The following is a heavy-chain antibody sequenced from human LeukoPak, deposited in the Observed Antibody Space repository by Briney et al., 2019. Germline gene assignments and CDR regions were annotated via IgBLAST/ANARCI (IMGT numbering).Heavy chain of an antibody. J-gene: IGHJ3*02. CDR3: AHRNRARGYSYGSGAFDI. D-gene: IGHD5-18*01. CDR1: GFSLSTSGVG. Sequence: SGPTLVKPTQTLTLTCTFSGFSLSTSGVGVGWIRQPPGKALEWLALIYWDEDKCYSPSLKSRLTITKDTSKNQAVLTMTNMDPVDTATYYCAHRNRARGYSYGSGAFDIWGQGTMVNVSS. V-gene: IGHV2-5*02. CDR2: IYWDEDK.